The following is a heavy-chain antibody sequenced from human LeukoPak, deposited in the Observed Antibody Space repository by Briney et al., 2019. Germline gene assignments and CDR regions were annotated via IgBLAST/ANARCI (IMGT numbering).Heavy chain of an antibody. J-gene: IGHJ2*01. CDR1: GGSISSGSYY. D-gene: IGHD1-26*01. CDR3: ARDRSGSYDWYFDL. CDR2: IYTSGST. Sequence: PSETLSLTCCVSGGSISSGSYYWSWIRQPAGKGLEWIGRIYTSGSTNYNPSLKSRVTISVDTSKNQFSLKLSSVTAADTAVYYCARDRSGSYDWYFDLWGRGTLVTVSS. V-gene: IGHV4-61*02.